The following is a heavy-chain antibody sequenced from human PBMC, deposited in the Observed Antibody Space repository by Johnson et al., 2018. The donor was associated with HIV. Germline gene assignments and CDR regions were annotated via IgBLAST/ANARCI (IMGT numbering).Heavy chain of an antibody. CDR3: ARGGAGGNSEGAFDI. D-gene: IGHD4-23*01. CDR1: GFTFNNAW. Sequence: VQLVESGGGLVKPGGSLRLSCAASGFTFNNAWLTWVRQAPGKGLEWVGRIKSKTDGGTTDYAAPVKGRFTISRDDSKNTLYLQMNSLKTEDTAVYYCARGGAGGNSEGAFDIWGQGTMVTVSS. J-gene: IGHJ3*02. V-gene: IGHV3-15*01. CDR2: IKSKTDGGTT.